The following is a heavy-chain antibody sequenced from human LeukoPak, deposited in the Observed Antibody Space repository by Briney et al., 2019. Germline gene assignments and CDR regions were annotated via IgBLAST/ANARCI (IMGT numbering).Heavy chain of an antibody. Sequence: PGGSLRLSCAASGFTFSSYVMTWVRQAPGKGLKWVSGISSSGSTTYYADSVKGRFTVSRDNSKNTLYLQMNSLRDEDTALYYCAKVLFEGCSGGTCYFFDYWGQGTLVTVSS. CDR1: GFTFSSYV. D-gene: IGHD2-15*01. J-gene: IGHJ4*02. V-gene: IGHV3-23*01. CDR3: AKVLFEGCSGGTCYFFDY. CDR2: ISSSGSTT.